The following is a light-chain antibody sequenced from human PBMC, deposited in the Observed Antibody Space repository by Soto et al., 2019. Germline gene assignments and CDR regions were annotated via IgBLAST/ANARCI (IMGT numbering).Light chain of an antibody. V-gene: IGLV4-60*02. CDR3: ETWETNTRV. CDR2: LEGSGAY. J-gene: IGLJ2*01. Sequence: QSVLTQSSSASASLGSSVKLTCTLSSGHSSYIIAWHQQQPGKAPRYLMNLEGSGAYNKGSGVPDRFSGSSSGADRYLTISNLQFEDEADYYCETWETNTRVFGGGTKLTVL. CDR1: SGHSSYI.